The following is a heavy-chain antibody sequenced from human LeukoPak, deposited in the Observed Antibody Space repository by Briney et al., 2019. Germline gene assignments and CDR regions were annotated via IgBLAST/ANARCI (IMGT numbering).Heavy chain of an antibody. CDR3: ARDIVTMVRGVIYFDY. V-gene: IGHV1-18*01. Sequence: ASVKVSCKASGYTFTSYGINWVRQAPGQGLEWMGWISAYNGNTNYAQKLQGRVTMTTDTSTSTAYMELRSLRSDDTAVYYCARDIVTMVRGVIYFDYWGQGTLVTVSS. CDR2: ISAYNGNT. J-gene: IGHJ4*02. D-gene: IGHD3-10*01. CDR1: GYTFTSYG.